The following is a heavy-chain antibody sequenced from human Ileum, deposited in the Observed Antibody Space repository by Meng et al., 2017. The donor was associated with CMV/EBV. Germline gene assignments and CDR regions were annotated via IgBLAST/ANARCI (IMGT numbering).Heavy chain of an antibody. J-gene: IGHJ4*02. Sequence: GESLKISCAASRFTFSDYFMSWIRQAPGKGLEWLSYISNSGSSIYYADSVKGRFTISRDNAKNSLYLQMNSLRADDTAVYYCARRRDCFDSWGQGTLVTVSS. CDR2: ISNSGSSI. CDR1: RFTFSDYF. CDR3: ARRRDCFDS. V-gene: IGHV3-11*04.